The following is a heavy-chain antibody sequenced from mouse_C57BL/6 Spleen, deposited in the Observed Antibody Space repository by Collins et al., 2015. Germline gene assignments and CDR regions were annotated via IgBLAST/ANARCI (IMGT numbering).Heavy chain of an antibody. CDR1: GYTFTSYN. J-gene: IGHJ2*01. CDR2: IYPGNGDT. V-gene: IGHV1-12*01. CDR3: ARGGPDYSNSYFFDY. Sequence: QAYLQQSGAELVRPGASVKMSCKASGYTFTSYNIHWVKQTPRQGLEWIGAIYPGNGDTSYNQKFKGQGHTDCSKSSSTAYMQLSSLTSEDSAVYFCARGGPDYSNSYFFDYWGQGTTLTVSS. D-gene: IGHD2-5*01.